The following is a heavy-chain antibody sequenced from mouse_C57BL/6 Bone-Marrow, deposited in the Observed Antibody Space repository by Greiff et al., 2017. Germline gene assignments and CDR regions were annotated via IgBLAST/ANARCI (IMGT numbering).Heavy chain of an antibody. CDR3: ASHCAYDTEY. Sequence: VQLMESGPGLVQPSQSLSITCTVSGFSLTSYGVHWVRQSPGKSLEWLGVIWRGGSTDCNAAFMSRLSISKDNSKSQVFFKMNSLQADDTAIYSCASHCAYDTEYWGQGTTVTVSS. V-gene: IGHV2-5*01. J-gene: IGHJ4*01. CDR1: GFSLTSYG. CDR2: IWRGGST.